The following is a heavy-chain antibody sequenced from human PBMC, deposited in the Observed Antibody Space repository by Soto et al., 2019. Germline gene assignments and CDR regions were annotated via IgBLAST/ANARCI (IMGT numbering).Heavy chain of an antibody. V-gene: IGHV3-21*06. J-gene: IGHJ4*02. CDR3: ARESEDLTSNFDY. CDR1: GFTFTRYG. CDR2: ISSTTNYI. Sequence: GGSLRLSCAASGFTFTRYGMNWVRQAPGKGLECVSSISSTTNYIYYGDSMKGRFTISRDNAKNSLYLEMNSLRAEDTAVYYCARESEDLTSNFDYWGQGTLVIVYS.